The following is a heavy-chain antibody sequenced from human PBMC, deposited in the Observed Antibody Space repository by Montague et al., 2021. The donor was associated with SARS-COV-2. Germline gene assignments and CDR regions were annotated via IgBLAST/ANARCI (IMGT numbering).Heavy chain of an antibody. J-gene: IGHJ6*02. CDR1: GGSISSYY. CDR3: AGTSTYSSGWGINYYYYGMDV. D-gene: IGHD6-19*01. CDR2: IYYSGSN. Sequence: SETLSLTCTVSGGSISSYYWSWIRQPPGKGLEWIGYIYYSGSNNXXPSLKGRVTISVDTSKNQFSLKLSSVTTADTAVYYCAGTSTYSSGWGINYYYYGMDVWGQGTTVTVSS. V-gene: IGHV4-59*01.